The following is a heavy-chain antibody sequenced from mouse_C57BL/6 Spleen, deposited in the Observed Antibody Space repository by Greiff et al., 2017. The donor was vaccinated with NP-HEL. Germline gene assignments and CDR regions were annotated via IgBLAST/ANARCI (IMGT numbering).Heavy chain of an antibody. D-gene: IGHD3-3*01. CDR3: ARRASYWYFDV. V-gene: IGHV5-16*01. Sequence: EVKLEESEGGLVQPGSSMKLSCTASGFTFSDYYMAWVRQVPEKGLEWVANINYDGSSTYYLDSLKSRFIISRDNAKNILYLQMSSLKSEDTATYYCARRASYWYFDVWGTGTTVTVSS. CDR1: GFTFSDYY. CDR2: INYDGSST. J-gene: IGHJ1*03.